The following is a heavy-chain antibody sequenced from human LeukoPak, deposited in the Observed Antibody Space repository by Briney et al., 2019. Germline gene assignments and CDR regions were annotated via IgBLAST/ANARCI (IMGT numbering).Heavy chain of an antibody. CDR2: INHSGST. J-gene: IGHJ3*02. CDR1: GGSFSGYY. V-gene: IGHV4-34*01. Sequence: PSETLSLTCAVYGGSFSGYYWSWIRQPPGKGLEWIGEINHSGSTNYNPSLKSRVTISVDTSKNQFSLKLSSVTAADTAVYYCASTLDRVDAFDIWGQGTMVTVSS. CDR3: ASTLDRVDAFDI. D-gene: IGHD1-14*01.